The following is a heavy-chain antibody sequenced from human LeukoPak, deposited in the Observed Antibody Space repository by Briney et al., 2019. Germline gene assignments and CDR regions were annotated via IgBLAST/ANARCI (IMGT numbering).Heavy chain of an antibody. D-gene: IGHD1-14*01. V-gene: IGHV1-69*13. CDR1: GGTFSSYA. Sequence: SVKVSCKASGGTFSSYAISWVRQDPGQGLEWMGGIIPIFGTANYAQKFQGRVTITADESTSTAYMELSSLRSEDTAVYYCARDGEEPYYYYGMDVWGQGTTVTVSS. CDR2: IIPIFGTA. CDR3: ARDGEEPYYYYGMDV. J-gene: IGHJ6*02.